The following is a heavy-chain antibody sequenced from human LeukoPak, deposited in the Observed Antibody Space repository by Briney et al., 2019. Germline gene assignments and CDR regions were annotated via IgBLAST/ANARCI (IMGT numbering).Heavy chain of an antibody. D-gene: IGHD2-8*01. Sequence: ASVKVSCKAPGYTFTGYYMHWVRQAPGQGLEWMGWINPNSGGTNYAQKFQGRVTMTRDTSISTAYMELSRLRSDDTAVYYCAREDIVLMVPDYWGQGTLVTVSS. CDR2: INPNSGGT. CDR1: GYTFTGYY. J-gene: IGHJ4*02. CDR3: AREDIVLMVPDY. V-gene: IGHV1-2*02.